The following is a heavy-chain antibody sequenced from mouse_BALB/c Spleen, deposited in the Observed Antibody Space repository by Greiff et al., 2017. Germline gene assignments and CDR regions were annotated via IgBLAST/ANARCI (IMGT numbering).Heavy chain of an antibody. D-gene: IGHD2-14*01. CDR2: IWSGGST. Sequence: QVQLQQSGPGLVQPSQSLSITCTVSGFSLTSYGVHWVRQSPGKGLEWLGVIWSGGSTDYNAAFISRLSISKDNSKSQVFFKMNSLQANETAIYYCARKGAYYRYDEFAYWGQGTLVTVSA. J-gene: IGHJ3*01. CDR1: GFSLTSYG. CDR3: ARKGAYYRYDEFAY. V-gene: IGHV2-2*02.